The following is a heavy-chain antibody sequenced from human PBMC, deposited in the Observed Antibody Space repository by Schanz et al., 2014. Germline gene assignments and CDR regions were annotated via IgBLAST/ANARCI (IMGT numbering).Heavy chain of an antibody. V-gene: IGHV4-34*01. CDR1: GGSSSDCY. D-gene: IGHD3-10*01. CDR2: INHSGGT. Sequence: QVQLQQWGAGLLKASETLSLTCAVYGGSSSDCYWSWIRQPPGKGLEWIGEINHSGGTNYNPSLKGRAPMSVDTSKNQFSLILTSVTAADTAVYYCELITLDRGVRNDYWGQGTLVSVSS. J-gene: IGHJ4*02. CDR3: ELITLDRGVRNDY.